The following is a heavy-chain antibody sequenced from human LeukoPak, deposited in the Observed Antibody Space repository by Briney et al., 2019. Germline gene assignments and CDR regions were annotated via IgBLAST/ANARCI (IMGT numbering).Heavy chain of an antibody. CDR2: IYYSGST. V-gene: IGHV4-59*12. J-gene: IGHJ5*02. CDR3: ARGKAVAGTSWFDP. CDR1: GGSISSYY. D-gene: IGHD6-19*01. Sequence: SETLSLTCTVSGGSISSYYWSWIRQPPGKGLEWIGYIYYSGSTYYNPSLKSRVTISVDTSKNQFSLKLSSVTAADTAVYYCARGKAVAGTSWFDPWGQGTLVTVSS.